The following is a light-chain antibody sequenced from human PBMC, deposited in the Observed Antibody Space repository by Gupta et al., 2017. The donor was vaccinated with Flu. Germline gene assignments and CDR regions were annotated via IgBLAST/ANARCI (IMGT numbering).Light chain of an antibody. V-gene: IGKV4-1*01. CDR1: QSVLYNSNNKNY. Sequence: DFVMTQSPDSLAVSLGERATINCKSSQSVLYNSNNKNYLAWYQQKPGQPPKLLIYWASTRASGVPDRFSGSGSGTDFTLTISSLQAEDVALYYCQQDDNTPSTFGQGTKVEIK. CDR3: QQDDNTPST. J-gene: IGKJ1*01. CDR2: WAS.